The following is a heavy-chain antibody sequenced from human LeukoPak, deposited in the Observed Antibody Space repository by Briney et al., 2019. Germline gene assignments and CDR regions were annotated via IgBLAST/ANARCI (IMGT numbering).Heavy chain of an antibody. J-gene: IGHJ4*02. CDR2: FDPEDGET. V-gene: IGHV1-24*01. D-gene: IGHD6-13*01. CDR3: ATGRSSWYGREYYFDY. CDR1: GYTLTELS. Sequence: ASVKVSCKVSGYTLTELSMHWVRQAPGKGLEGLGGFDPEDGETIYAQKFQGRVTMTEDTSTDTAYMELSSLRSEDTAVYYCATGRSSWYGREYYFDYWGQGTLVTVSS.